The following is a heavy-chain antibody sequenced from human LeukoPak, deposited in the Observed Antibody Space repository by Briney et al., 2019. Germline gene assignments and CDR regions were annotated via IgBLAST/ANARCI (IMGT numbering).Heavy chain of an antibody. J-gene: IGHJ4*02. CDR3: AKERGRFGESYYFDL. CDR1: GFTFSSYW. D-gene: IGHD3-10*01. V-gene: IGHV3-23*01. Sequence: GGSLRLSCAASGFTFSSYWMSWVRQAPGKGLEWVSAISGSDGRTYYADSVRGRFTISRDNSRNTLYLQVNSLRADDTAVYYCAKERGRFGESYYFDLWGQGTLVTVSS. CDR2: ISGSDGRT.